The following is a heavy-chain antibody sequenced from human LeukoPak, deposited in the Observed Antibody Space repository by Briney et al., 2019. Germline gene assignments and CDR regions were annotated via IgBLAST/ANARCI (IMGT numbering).Heavy chain of an antibody. J-gene: IGHJ6*02. V-gene: IGHV4-34*01. CDR3: ARGSNYDFWSGYQSYYYGMDV. D-gene: IGHD3-3*01. CDR2: INHSGST. CDR1: GGSFSGYY. Sequence: SETLSLTCAVYGGSFSGYYWSWIRQPPGKGLEWIGEINHSGSTNYNPSLKSRVTISVDTSKNPFSLKLSSVTAADTAVYYCARGSNYDFWSGYQSYYYGMDVWGQGTTVTVSS.